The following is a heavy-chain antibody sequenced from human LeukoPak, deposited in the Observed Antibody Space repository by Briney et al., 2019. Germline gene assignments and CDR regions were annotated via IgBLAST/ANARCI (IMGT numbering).Heavy chain of an antibody. V-gene: IGHV4-34*01. D-gene: IGHD3-22*01. CDR2: INHSGST. CDR3: ARASDSGFYYYFDF. J-gene: IGHJ4*02. Sequence: SETLSLTCAVYGGSFSGYYWSWIRQPPGKGLEWIGEINHSGSTNYNPSLKSRVTISVDTSKNQFSLKLSSVTAADTAVYYCARASDSGFYYYFDFWGQGTLVTVSS. CDR1: GGSFSGYY.